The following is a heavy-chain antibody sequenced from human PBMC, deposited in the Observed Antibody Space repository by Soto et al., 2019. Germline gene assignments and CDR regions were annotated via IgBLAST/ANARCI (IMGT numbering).Heavy chain of an antibody. D-gene: IGHD2-2*01. Sequence: GESLKISCKGFGYTFTSFWISWVRQMPGKGLEWMGRIDPSDSYTNYSPSFQGHVSISADKSISTAYLQWSSLKASDTDIYYCARRYCNSATGDSWFDPWGEGTLVTVSS. CDR3: ARRYCNSATGDSWFDP. J-gene: IGHJ5*02. V-gene: IGHV5-10-1*01. CDR2: IDPSDSYT. CDR1: GYTFTSFW.